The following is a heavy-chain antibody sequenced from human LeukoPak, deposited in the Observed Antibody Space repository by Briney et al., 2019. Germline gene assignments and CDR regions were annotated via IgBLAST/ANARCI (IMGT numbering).Heavy chain of an antibody. J-gene: IGHJ6*02. D-gene: IGHD3-10*01. CDR1: GFTFSSYS. CDR3: ARVYGSGSYYNDYYGMDV. V-gene: IGHV3-21*01. CDR2: ISSSSSYI. Sequence: GGSLRLSCAASGFTFSSYSMNWVRQAPGKGLEWVSSISSSSSYIYYADSVKGRFTISRDNAKNSLYLQMNSLRAEGTAVYYCARVYGSGSYYNDYYGMDVWGQGTTVTVSS.